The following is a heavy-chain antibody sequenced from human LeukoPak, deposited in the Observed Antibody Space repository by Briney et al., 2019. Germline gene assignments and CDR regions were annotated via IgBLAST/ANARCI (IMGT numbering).Heavy chain of an antibody. CDR2: INHSGST. V-gene: IGHV4-39*07. J-gene: IGHJ6*03. CDR3: ARSSEGRYYYDSSGFSYYYYYMDV. Sequence: PSETLSLTCTVSGGSISSSSYYWGWIRQPPGKGLEWIGEINHSGSTNYSPSLKSRVTISVNTSKNQFSLKLSSVTAADTAVYYCARSSEGRYYYDSSGFSYYYYYMDVWGKGTTVTISS. CDR1: GGSISSSSYY. D-gene: IGHD3-22*01.